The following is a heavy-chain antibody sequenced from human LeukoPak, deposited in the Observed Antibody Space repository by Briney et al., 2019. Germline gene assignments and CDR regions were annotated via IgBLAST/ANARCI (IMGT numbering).Heavy chain of an antibody. V-gene: IGHV3-30*18. Sequence: PGGSLRLSCAASGFTFSSYGMHWVRQAPGKGLEWVAVISYDGSNKYYADSVKGRFTISRDNSKNTLYLQMNSLRAEDTAVYYCAKFYDRTYYYDSSGYSPVDIWGQGTMVTVSS. D-gene: IGHD3-22*01. CDR3: AKFYDRTYYYDSSGYSPVDI. CDR2: ISYDGSNK. CDR1: GFTFSSYG. J-gene: IGHJ3*02.